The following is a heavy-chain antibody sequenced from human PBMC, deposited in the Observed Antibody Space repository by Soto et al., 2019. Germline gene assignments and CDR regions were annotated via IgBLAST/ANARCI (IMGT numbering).Heavy chain of an antibody. CDR3: ASAGSREINLGAFEI. Sequence: QVQLVQSGAEVKQPGSSVKVSCKASRGALSSYAITWVRQAPGQGLDWMGRVIPIYGTPNYAQKFQGRLSLTVDASKSTAYLELSGLRSEDTAVYFCASAGSREINLGAFEIWGQGTMVTVSS. V-gene: IGHV1-69*18. CDR1: RGALSSYA. J-gene: IGHJ3*02. CDR2: VIPIYGTP.